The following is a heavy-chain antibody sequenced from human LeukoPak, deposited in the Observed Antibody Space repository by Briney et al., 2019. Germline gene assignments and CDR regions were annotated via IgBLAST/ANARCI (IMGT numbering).Heavy chain of an antibody. Sequence: SETLSLTCTVSGGSISSYYWGWIRQPPGKGLEWIGSIYYSGNTYYNPSLKSRVTISVDTSKNQFSLKLSSVTAADTAVYYCARHRGTVTTFVDYWGQGTLVTVSS. CDR3: ARHRGTVTTFVDY. V-gene: IGHV4-39*01. CDR2: IYYSGNT. J-gene: IGHJ4*02. CDR1: GGSISSYY. D-gene: IGHD4-11*01.